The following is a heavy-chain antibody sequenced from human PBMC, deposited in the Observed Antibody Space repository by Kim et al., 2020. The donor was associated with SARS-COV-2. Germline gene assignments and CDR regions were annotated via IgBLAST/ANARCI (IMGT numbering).Heavy chain of an antibody. D-gene: IGHD2-8*01. J-gene: IGHJ3*02. Sequence: SLKSQGTISVDTSKNQFSRKLSSVTAADTAVYYCARESLMVYANRAFDIWGQGTMVTVSS. CDR3: ARESLMVYANRAFDI. V-gene: IGHV4-39*02.